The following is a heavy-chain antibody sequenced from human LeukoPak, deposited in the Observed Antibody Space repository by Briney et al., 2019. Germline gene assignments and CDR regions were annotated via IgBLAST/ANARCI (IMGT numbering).Heavy chain of an antibody. Sequence: ASVKVSCKTSGYTFNAYYMHWVRQAPGQGLEWMGWINPNSGGTNYAQKFQGRVTMTRDTSISTAYMELSRLRSDDTAVYYCATEHYYDSSGRFDYWGQGTLVTVSS. CDR3: ATEHYYDSSGRFDY. CDR1: GYTFNAYY. J-gene: IGHJ4*02. D-gene: IGHD3-22*01. V-gene: IGHV1-2*02. CDR2: INPNSGGT.